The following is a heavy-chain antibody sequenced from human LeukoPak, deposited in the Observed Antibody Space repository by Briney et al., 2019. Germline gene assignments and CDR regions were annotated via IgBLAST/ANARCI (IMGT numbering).Heavy chain of an antibody. CDR1: GGSFSGYY. CDR2: INHRGST. D-gene: IGHD6-13*01. CDR3: ARVPAAAGYYFDY. J-gene: IGHJ4*02. V-gene: IGHV4-34*01. Sequence: KPSETLPLTCAVYGGSFSGYYWSWIRQPPGKGLEWIGEINHRGSTNYNPSLKSRVTISVDTSKNQFSLKLSSVTAADTAVYYCARVPAAAGYYFDYWGQGTLVTVSS.